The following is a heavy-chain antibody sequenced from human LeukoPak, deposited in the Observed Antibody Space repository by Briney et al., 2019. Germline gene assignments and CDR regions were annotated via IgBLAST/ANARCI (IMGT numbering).Heavy chain of an antibody. CDR3: AKEGLTMVWGVITH. CDR1: GFTFSSYG. J-gene: IGHJ4*02. V-gene: IGHV3-30*18. Sequence: PGGSLRLSCAASGFTFSSYGMHWVRQAPGKGLEWVAVISYDGSNKYYADSVKGRFTISRDNSKNTLYLQMNSLRAEDTAVYYCAKEGLTMVWGVITHWGQGTLVTVSS. CDR2: ISYDGSNK. D-gene: IGHD3-10*01.